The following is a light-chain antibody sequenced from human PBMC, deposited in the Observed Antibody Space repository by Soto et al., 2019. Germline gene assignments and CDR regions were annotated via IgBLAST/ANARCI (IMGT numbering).Light chain of an antibody. CDR3: QQRATWPWT. CDR1: QSVSSY. Sequence: EIVLTQSPATLSLSPGERATLSCRASQSVSSYLAWYQQKPGQAPRLLIYDASNRATGIPARFSGSGSGTDFTLTISSLEPEDFAVYYCQQRATWPWTFGQVTKVEIK. V-gene: IGKV3-11*01. CDR2: DAS. J-gene: IGKJ1*01.